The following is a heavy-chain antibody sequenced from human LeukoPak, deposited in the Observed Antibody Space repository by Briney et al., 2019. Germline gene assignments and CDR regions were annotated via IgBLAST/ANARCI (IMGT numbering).Heavy chain of an antibody. CDR1: GYRFIDDY. Sequence: GASVKVSCKASGYRFIDDYMHWVRQAPGQGLEWMAWIDPYTGNTHYAQKFQGRITVTRDTSVSTTYMELSWLTSDDTARYYCAREYSASEHWGQGTLVTVSS. CDR3: AREYSASEH. D-gene: IGHD5-12*01. V-gene: IGHV1-2*02. J-gene: IGHJ4*02. CDR2: IDPYTGNT.